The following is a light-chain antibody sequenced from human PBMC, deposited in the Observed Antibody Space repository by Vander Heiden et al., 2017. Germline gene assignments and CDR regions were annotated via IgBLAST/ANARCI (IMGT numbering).Light chain of an antibody. V-gene: IGLV1-44*01. CDR1: SSNIGSNA. Sequence: SVLPQPPSASATPGQRVTIPCSGSSSNIGSNAVSWYQQLPGMAPKFLIFSNNQRPSGGPDRFSGSKSGTSASLAISGLQSEDEADYYCAAWDDSLKAWVFGGGTKLTVL. CDR3: AAWDDSLKAWV. J-gene: IGLJ3*02. CDR2: SNN.